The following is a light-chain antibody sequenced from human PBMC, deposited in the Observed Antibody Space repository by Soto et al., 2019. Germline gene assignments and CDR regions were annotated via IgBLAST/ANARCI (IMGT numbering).Light chain of an antibody. CDR1: QSVSNNY. Sequence: EIVLTQSPGTLSLSPGERATLSCRARQSVSNNYLAWYQQKPGQAPRLLIYDASIRATGIPDRFSGSGSGTDFTLTISRLEPEDFAVYFCQQYGSSPYTFGLGTNLESK. J-gene: IGKJ2*01. V-gene: IGKV3-20*01. CDR3: QQYGSSPYT. CDR2: DAS.